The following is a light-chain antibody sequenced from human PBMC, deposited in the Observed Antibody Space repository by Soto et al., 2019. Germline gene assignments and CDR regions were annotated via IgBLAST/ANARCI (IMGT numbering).Light chain of an antibody. CDR3: QSYDSSQSGYV. J-gene: IGLJ1*01. CDR2: GNS. CDR1: SSNIGAGYD. V-gene: IGLV1-40*01. Sequence: QSVLTQPPSVSGAPGQRVTISCTGSSSNIGAGYDVHWYQQLPGTAPKLLIYGNSNRPSGVPDRFSGSKSGTSASLAITGIQAEDEADYYCQSYDSSQSGYVFGTGTKVT.